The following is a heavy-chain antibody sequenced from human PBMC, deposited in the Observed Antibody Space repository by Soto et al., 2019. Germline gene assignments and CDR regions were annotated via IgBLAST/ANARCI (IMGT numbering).Heavy chain of an antibody. CDR1: GYTFTSYY. D-gene: IGHD6-19*01. CDR2: INPSGGST. J-gene: IGHJ4*02. CDR3: ARDYQAVAGLNLIGY. V-gene: IGHV1-46*01. Sequence: ASVKVSCKASGYTFTSYYMHWVRQAPGQGLEWMGIINPSGGSTSYAQKFQGRVTMTRDTSTSTVYMELSSLRSEDTAVYYCARDYQAVAGLNLIGYWGQGTLVTVS.